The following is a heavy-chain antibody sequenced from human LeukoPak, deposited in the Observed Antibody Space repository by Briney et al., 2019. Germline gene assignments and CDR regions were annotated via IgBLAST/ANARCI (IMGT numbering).Heavy chain of an antibody. D-gene: IGHD4-17*01. CDR1: GFTFSSHA. J-gene: IGHJ4*02. V-gene: IGHV3-23*01. CDR3: AKDDGTGEHDY. Sequence: QPGGSLRLSCAASGFTFSSHAMSWVRQTPGKGLEWVSSISVSGGRTHYADSVKGRFTVSRDNSKNTLYLQMNSLRAEDTAVYYCAKDDGTGEHDYWGQGTLVTVSS. CDR2: ISVSGGRT.